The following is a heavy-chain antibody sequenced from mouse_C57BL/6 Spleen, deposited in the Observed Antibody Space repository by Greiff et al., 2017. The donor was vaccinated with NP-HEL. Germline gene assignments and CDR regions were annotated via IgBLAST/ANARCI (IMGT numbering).Heavy chain of an antibody. Sequence: VQLKESGGGLVKPGGSLKLSCAASGFTFSDYGMHWVRQAPEKGLEWVAYISSGSSTIYYADTVKGRFTISRDNAKNTLFLQMTSLRSEDTAMYYCARSTMVRGDYFDYWGQGTTLTVSS. J-gene: IGHJ2*01. CDR1: GFTFSDYG. CDR2: ISSGSSTI. CDR3: ARSTMVRGDYFDY. V-gene: IGHV5-17*01. D-gene: IGHD2-2*01.